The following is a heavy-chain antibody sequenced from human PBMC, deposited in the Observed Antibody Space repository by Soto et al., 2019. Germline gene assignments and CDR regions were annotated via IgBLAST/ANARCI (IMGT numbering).Heavy chain of an antibody. CDR2: IYWDDDK. V-gene: IGHV2-5*02. D-gene: IGHD3-22*01. Sequence: QITLKESGPTLVKPTQTLTLTCTLSGFSLSTSGVGVGWIRQTPEKALEWLALIYWDDDKRYSPSLKSRLTITKDTSKNQVVLTMTNMDPVDTATYYCARYFYESSDYSAWDYGMDVWGQGTTVTVSS. J-gene: IGHJ6*02. CDR3: ARYFYESSDYSAWDYGMDV. CDR1: GFSLSTSGVG.